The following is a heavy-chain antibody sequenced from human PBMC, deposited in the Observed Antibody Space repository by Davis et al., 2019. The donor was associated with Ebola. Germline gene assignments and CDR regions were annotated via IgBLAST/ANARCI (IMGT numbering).Heavy chain of an antibody. D-gene: IGHD3-10*01. CDR2: IKQDGSEK. Sequence: PGGSLRLSCAASGFTFSSYWMSWVRQAPGKGLEWVANIKQDGSEKYYVDSVKGRFTISRDNAKNSLYLQMNSLRAEDTAVYYCARARRFGELLLLRSKDYYYYYGMDVWGQGTTVTVSS. CDR1: GFTFSSYW. CDR3: ARARRFGELLLLRSKDYYYYYGMDV. J-gene: IGHJ6*02. V-gene: IGHV3-7*03.